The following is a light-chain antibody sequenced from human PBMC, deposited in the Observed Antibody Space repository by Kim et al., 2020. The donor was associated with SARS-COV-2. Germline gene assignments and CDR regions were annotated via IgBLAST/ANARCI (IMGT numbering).Light chain of an antibody. CDR2: DAS. CDR3: QLYNSY. V-gene: IGKV1-5*01. J-gene: IGKJ2*01. Sequence: DIQMTQSPSTLSASVGDRVTITCRASQSITTWLAWYQQKPGKAPKLLIYDASSLESGVPLRFSGSGSGTEFTLTISSLQPDDFATYYCQLYNSYFGQGTKLEIK. CDR1: QSITTW.